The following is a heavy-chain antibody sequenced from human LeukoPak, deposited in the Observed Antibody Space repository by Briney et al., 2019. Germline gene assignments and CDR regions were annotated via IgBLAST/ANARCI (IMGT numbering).Heavy chain of an antibody. J-gene: IGHJ4*02. V-gene: IGHV3-48*01. Sequence: GGSLRLSCAASGFTFNRYSMNWVRQAPGKGLEWISYISSSGTTIYYADSVQGRFIISRNNARNSLYLQMNSLRAEDTAVYYCARVGYSDFWSGYYWDYWGQGTLATVSS. CDR1: GFTFNRYS. CDR3: ARVGYSDFWSGYYWDY. D-gene: IGHD3-3*01. CDR2: ISSSGTTI.